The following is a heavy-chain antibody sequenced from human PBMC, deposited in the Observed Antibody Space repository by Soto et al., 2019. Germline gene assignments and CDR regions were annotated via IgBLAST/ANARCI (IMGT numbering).Heavy chain of an antibody. V-gene: IGHV1-18*01. Sequence: QVRLVQSGAEVKKPGASVKVSCKASGYIFTSYGISWMRQAPGQGLEWMGWISTYNGNINYAQKLQGRVTMTTDTSTGTVYMELRSLRFDDTAVYYCARDRDYYGADSYPHWGQGTLVTVSS. CDR3: ARDRDYYGADSYPH. J-gene: IGHJ4*02. D-gene: IGHD3-10*01. CDR2: ISTYNGNI. CDR1: GYIFTSYG.